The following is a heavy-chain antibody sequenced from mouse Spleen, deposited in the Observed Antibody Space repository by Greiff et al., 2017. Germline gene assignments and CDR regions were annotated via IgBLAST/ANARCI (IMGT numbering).Heavy chain of an antibody. Sequence: EVKLVESGGGLVKPGGSLKLSCAASGFTFSSYAMSWVRQTPEKRLEWVATISDGGSYTYYPDNVKGRFTISRDNAKNNLYLQMSHLKSEDTAMYYCASLTGTSYAMDYWGQGTSVTVSS. V-gene: IGHV5-4*03. D-gene: IGHD4-1*01. J-gene: IGHJ4*01. CDR3: ASLTGTSYAMDY. CDR2: ISDGGSYT. CDR1: GFTFSSYA.